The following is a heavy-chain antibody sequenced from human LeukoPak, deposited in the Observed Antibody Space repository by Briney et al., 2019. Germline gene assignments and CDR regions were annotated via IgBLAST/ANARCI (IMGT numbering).Heavy chain of an antibody. D-gene: IGHD2-15*01. Sequence: GVSLRLSCAASVFTFDDYAMHWARQARGEGREWVFFLSGEGGSPTYADSVKGRFTISRNNSKNSLYLQMNSLRTEDTALYYCAKNIGIVVVEGMDVWGQGTTVTVSS. CDR3: AKNIGIVVVEGMDV. J-gene: IGHJ6*02. CDR1: VFTFDDYA. CDR2: LSGEGGSP. V-gene: IGHV3-43*02.